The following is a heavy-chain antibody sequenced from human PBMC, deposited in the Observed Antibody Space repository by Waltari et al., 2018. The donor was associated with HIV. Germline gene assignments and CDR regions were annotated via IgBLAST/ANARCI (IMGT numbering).Heavy chain of an antibody. V-gene: IGHV3-48*04. D-gene: IGHD2-21*01. CDR3: ARDKAVIQPDAFDI. Sequence: EVQLVESGGGLVQPGGSLRLSCAASGFTLSTYSMNWVRQAPGKGLEWVSYISSSSTTIYYADSVKGRFTISRDNAKNLLYLQMNSLRAEDTAVYYCARDKAVIQPDAFDIWGQGTMVTVPS. J-gene: IGHJ3*02. CDR1: GFTLSTYS. CDR2: ISSSSTTI.